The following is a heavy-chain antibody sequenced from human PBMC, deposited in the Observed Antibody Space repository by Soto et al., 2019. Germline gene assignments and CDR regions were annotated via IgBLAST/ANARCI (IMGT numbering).Heavy chain of an antibody. J-gene: IGHJ4*02. CDR3: ARDGRYSGSGTLGYIDY. CDR1: GYIFISYG. V-gene: IGHV1-18*01. CDR2: ISGFNGKT. Sequence: GASVKVSCKASGYIFISYGISWVRQAPGQGLELMGWISGFNGKTNYAQKFQGRVTMTTDTSTSTAYMELRSLRSDDTAVYYCARDGRYSGSGTLGYIDYWGQGALVTVSS. D-gene: IGHD3-10*01.